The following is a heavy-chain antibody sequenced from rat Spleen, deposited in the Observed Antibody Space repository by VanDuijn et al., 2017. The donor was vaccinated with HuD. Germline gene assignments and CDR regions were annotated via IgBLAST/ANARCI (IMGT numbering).Heavy chain of an antibody. CDR2: ISYDGSST. Sequence: EVQLVESGGGLVQPGRSMKLSCAASGFTFSDYFMAWVRQAPTKGLEWVATISYDGSSTYYRHSVKGRFTISRDNAKSTLYLQMDSLRSEDTATYYCARHGHPSYFDYWGQGVMVTVSS. CDR3: ARHGHPSYFDY. J-gene: IGHJ2*01. CDR1: GFTFSDYF. V-gene: IGHV5-7*01. D-gene: IGHD3-8*01.